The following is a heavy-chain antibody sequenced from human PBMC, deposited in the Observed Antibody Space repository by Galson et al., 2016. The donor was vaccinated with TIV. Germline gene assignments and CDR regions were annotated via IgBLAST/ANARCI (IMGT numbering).Heavy chain of an antibody. V-gene: IGHV1-69*13. CDR2: IMPFFTTA. CDR3: ARLPSYYGSGNHWFDP. CDR1: GGTFSSYA. J-gene: IGHJ5*02. D-gene: IGHD3-10*01. Sequence: SVKVSCKASGGTFSSYALSWVRQAPGQGLEWMGRIMPFFTTANYAQKFQGRVTITADESTNTVYLELSSLTSEDTAVYYCARLPSYYGSGNHWFDPWGQGTLVTVSS.